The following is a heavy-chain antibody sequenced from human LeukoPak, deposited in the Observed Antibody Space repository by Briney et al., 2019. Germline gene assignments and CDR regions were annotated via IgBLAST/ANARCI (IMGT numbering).Heavy chain of an antibody. CDR1: GGAISSSSSY. Sequence: SETLSLTCTVSGGAISSSSSYWGWFRQPPGKGLEWIGTIYYGGITYYNPSLKSRVTISVDTSKNQFSLKLSSVTAADTAVCYCARGERWLQFGYWGQGTLVTVSS. CDR2: IYYGGIT. J-gene: IGHJ4*02. D-gene: IGHD5-24*01. V-gene: IGHV4-39*07. CDR3: ARGERWLQFGY.